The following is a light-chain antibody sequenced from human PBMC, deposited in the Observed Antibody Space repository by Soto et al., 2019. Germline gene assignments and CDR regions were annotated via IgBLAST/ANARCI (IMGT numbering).Light chain of an antibody. CDR1: SSDVGGYNY. CDR3: SSYTSSSTLRV. J-gene: IGLJ1*01. V-gene: IGLV2-14*01. CDR2: DVS. Sequence: QSVLTQPASVSGSPGQSITISCTGTSSDVGGYNYVSWYQQHPGKAPKLMIYDVSNWPSGVSNRFSGSKSGNTASLTISGLQAEDEADYYCSSYTSSSTLRVFGTGTKVTV.